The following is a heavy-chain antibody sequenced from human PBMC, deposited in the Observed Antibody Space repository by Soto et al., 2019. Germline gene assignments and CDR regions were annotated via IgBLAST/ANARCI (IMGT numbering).Heavy chain of an antibody. D-gene: IGHD1-26*01. CDR1: GGSISGYY. Sequence: SETLSLTCTISGGSISGYYWSWIRQPPGKGLEWIGYIYYSGSTNYNPSLKSRVTISVDTSKNQFSLKLSSVTAADTAVYYCARDRGIVTYYFDYWGQGTLVTVSS. CDR3: ARDRGIVTYYFDY. J-gene: IGHJ4*02. CDR2: IYYSGST. V-gene: IGHV4-59*01.